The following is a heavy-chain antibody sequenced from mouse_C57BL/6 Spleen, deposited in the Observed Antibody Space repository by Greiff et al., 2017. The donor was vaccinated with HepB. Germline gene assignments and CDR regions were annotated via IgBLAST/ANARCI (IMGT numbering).Heavy chain of an antibody. CDR2: IYPGSGNT. Sequence: VQLQQSGAELVRPGASVKLSCKASGYTFTDYYINWVKQRPGQGLEWIARIYPGSGNTYYNEKFKGKATLTAEKSSSTAYMQLSSLTSEDSAVYFCARQLRLFMDYWGQGTSVTVSS. V-gene: IGHV1-76*01. CDR3: ARQLRLFMDY. J-gene: IGHJ4*01. D-gene: IGHD3-2*02. CDR1: GYTFTDYY.